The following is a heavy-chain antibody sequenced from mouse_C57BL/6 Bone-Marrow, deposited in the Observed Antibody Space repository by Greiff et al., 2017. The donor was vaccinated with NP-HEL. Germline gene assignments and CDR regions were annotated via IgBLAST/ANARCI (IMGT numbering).Heavy chain of an antibody. CDR1: GYTFTDYY. V-gene: IGHV1-76*01. J-gene: IGHJ2*01. D-gene: IGHD4-1*01. CDR3: ARRVGRGYFDY. Sequence: QVQLQQSGAELVRPGASVKLSCKASGYTFTDYYINWVKQRPGQGLEWIARIYPGSGNTYYNEKFKGKATLTAEKSSSTAYMQLSSLTSEDSAVYFCARRVGRGYFDYWGQGTTLTVSS. CDR2: IYPGSGNT.